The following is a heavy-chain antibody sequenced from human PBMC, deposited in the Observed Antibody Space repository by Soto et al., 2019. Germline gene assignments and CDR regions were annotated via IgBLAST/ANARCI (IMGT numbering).Heavy chain of an antibody. CDR3: ARVRVIRGVIPSHFGL. Sequence: QAHLAQSGAEVKKPGSSVTVSCKASGGTFNSYGISWVRQAPGQGLDWMGVIIPLYGTVNYAQKFQVRVSITADKSTSTAYMDLNSLRSDDTAVYYCARVRVIRGVIPSHFGLWGQGTQVTVSS. CDR2: IIPLYGTV. D-gene: IGHD3-10*01. CDR1: GGTFNSYG. J-gene: IGHJ4*02. V-gene: IGHV1-69*06.